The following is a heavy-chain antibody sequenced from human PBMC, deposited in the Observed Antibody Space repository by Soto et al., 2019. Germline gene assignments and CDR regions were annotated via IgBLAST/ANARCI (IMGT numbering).Heavy chain of an antibody. V-gene: IGHV4-59*01. CDR3: ARDRVGTSGYYYSGMDV. D-gene: IGHD1-26*01. J-gene: IGHJ6*02. Sequence: SETLSLTCTVSGGSISHYYWSWIRQPPGKGLEWIGYIHYSGSTNYNPSLKSRVTLSVDTSKNQFSLKLSSVTAADTAVYYCARDRVGTSGYYYSGMDVWGQGTAVTVSS. CDR2: IHYSGST. CDR1: GGSISHYY.